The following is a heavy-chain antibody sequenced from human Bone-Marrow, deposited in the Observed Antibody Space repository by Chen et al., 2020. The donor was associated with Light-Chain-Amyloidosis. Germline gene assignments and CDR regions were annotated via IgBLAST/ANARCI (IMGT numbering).Heavy chain of an antibody. CDR1: GYSISSGYY. CDR2: IYHSGST. D-gene: IGHD6-13*01. Sequence: QVQLQESGPGLVKPSETLSLTCAVSGYSISSGYYWGWIRQPPGKGLEWIGSIYHSGSTYYNPSLKSRVTISVDTSKNQFSLKLSSVTAADTAVYYCARGLGSSWYGPGDWFDPWGQGTLVTVSS. J-gene: IGHJ5*02. V-gene: IGHV4-38-2*01. CDR3: ARGLGSSWYGPGDWFDP.